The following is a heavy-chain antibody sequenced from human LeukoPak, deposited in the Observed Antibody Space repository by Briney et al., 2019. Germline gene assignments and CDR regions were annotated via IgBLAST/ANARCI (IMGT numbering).Heavy chain of an antibody. V-gene: IGHV4-59*01. CDR1: GGSISSYY. J-gene: IGHJ4*02. CDR3: ASASSAWPYYFNY. CDR2: IWYSGST. D-gene: IGHD1-26*01. Sequence: SETLSLTCSVSGGSISSYYWSWIRKPPGKGLEWIGYIWYSGSTNYHPSLKSRVTISIDTSKTQFSLELTSVTAADTAVYYCASASSAWPYYFNYWGQGSLVAVSS.